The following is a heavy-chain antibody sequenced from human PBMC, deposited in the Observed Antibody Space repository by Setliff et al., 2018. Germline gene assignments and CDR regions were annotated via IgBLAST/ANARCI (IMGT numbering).Heavy chain of an antibody. V-gene: IGHV4-31*03. CDR3: ARDRYGSGSLFDY. Sequence: LSLTCTVSGGSISSGGYYWSWIRQHPGKGLEWIGYIYYSGSTYYNPSLKSRVTISVDTSKNQFSLKLSSVTAADTAVYYCARDRYGSGSLFDYWGQGTLVTVSS. J-gene: IGHJ4*02. CDR2: IYYSGST. CDR1: GGSISSGGYY. D-gene: IGHD3-10*01.